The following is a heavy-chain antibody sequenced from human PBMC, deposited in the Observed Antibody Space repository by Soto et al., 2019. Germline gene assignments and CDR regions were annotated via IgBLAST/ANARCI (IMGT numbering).Heavy chain of an antibody. CDR2: ISYDGSNK. V-gene: IGHV3-30*18. J-gene: IGHJ6*02. D-gene: IGHD3-10*01. CDR3: AKDRITMVRGVLGNYYYYGMDV. CDR1: GFTFSSYG. Sequence: GGSLRLSCAASGFTFSSYGMHWVRQAPGKGLEWVAVISYDGSNKYYADSVKGRFTISRDNSKNTLYLQMNSLRAEDTAVYYCAKDRITMVRGVLGNYYYYGMDVWGQGTTVTVSS.